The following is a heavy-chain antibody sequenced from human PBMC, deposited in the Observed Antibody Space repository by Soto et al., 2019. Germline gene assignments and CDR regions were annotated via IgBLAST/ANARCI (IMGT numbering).Heavy chain of an antibody. D-gene: IGHD6-13*01. CDR1: EFTFTHYW. V-gene: IGHV3-74*01. Sequence: PGASLRLSCAASEFTFTHYWMHWVRQAPGKGLVWVSRISSDGTTTNYADSVKGRFTISRDNAKNTLYLQMTSLRVEDRAIYYCVRGKVAAGFDYWGQGA. CDR3: VRGKVAAGFDY. J-gene: IGHJ4*02. CDR2: ISSDGTTT.